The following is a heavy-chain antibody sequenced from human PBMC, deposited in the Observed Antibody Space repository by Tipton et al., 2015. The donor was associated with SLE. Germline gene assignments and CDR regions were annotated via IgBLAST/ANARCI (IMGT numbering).Heavy chain of an antibody. J-gene: IGHJ4*02. Sequence: GSLRLSCAASGFTFSNAWMTWVRQAPGKGLEWVGRIKSKTDGGTTDYAAPVKGRFTISRDDSKNTVYLQMNSLKTEDTAVYYCTTDGPVSWFGVPRWSFDYWGQGTLVIVSS. V-gene: IGHV3-15*01. CDR1: GFTFSNAW. CDR3: TTDGPVSWFGVPRWSFDY. D-gene: IGHD3-10*01. CDR2: IKSKTDGGTT.